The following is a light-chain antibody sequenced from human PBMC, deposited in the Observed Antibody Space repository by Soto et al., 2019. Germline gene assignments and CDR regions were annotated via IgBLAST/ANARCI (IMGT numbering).Light chain of an antibody. CDR3: SSYAGSYTFV. Sequence: QSALTQPRSVSGSLGQSVTISCTGTSGDVGGFNYVSWYQQHPGKAPKLMVYDVSARPSGVPDRFSGSKSGNTASLTISGLQAEDDADYYCSSYAGSYTFVFGTGTQLTVL. CDR2: DVS. V-gene: IGLV2-11*01. CDR1: SGDVGGFNY. J-gene: IGLJ7*01.